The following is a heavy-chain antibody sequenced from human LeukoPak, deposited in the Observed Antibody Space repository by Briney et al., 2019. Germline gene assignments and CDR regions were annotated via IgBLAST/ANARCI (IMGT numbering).Heavy chain of an antibody. Sequence: QTGGSLRLSCAASGFTFSSYEMNWVRQAPGKGLEWVSYISSSGSTIYYADSVKGRFTISRDNAKNSLYLQMNSLRAEDTAVYYCARAGYSSSWTPRYFDYWGQGTLVTVSS. CDR1: GFTFSSYE. J-gene: IGHJ4*02. D-gene: IGHD6-13*01. CDR3: ARAGYSSSWTPRYFDY. CDR2: ISSSGSTI. V-gene: IGHV3-48*03.